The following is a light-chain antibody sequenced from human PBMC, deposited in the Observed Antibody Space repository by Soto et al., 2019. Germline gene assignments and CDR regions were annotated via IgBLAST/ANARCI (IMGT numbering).Light chain of an antibody. CDR3: LQHSDYPFT. CDR1: QGIRDA. CDR2: SAS. Sequence: DIQMTQSPSSLSASVGDRVTITCRASQGIRDALGWYQQKPGKVPKRLIYSASSLQNGVPSRFSGSGSETVFTLTISSLQTADFATYVCLQHSDYPFTFGQGTRLEI. J-gene: IGKJ2*01. V-gene: IGKV1-17*01.